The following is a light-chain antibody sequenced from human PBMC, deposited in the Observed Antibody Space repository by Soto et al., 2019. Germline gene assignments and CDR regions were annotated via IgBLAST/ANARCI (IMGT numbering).Light chain of an antibody. J-gene: IGLJ2*01. CDR2: RNN. CDR1: SSNIGSNY. V-gene: IGLV1-47*01. Sequence: QSVLTQPPSASGTPGQRVTISCSGSSSNIGSNYVYWYQQLPGTAPKLLIYRNNQRPSGVPDRFSCSKSGTSASLAIIGLRSEDEADYYCAAWDDSLSGVVFGGGTKLTVL. CDR3: AAWDDSLSGVV.